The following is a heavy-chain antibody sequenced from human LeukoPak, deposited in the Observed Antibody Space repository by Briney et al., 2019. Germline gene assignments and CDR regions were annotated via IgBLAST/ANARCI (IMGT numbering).Heavy chain of an antibody. J-gene: IGHJ4*02. CDR3: ARDSRWQLASFDY. CDR2: ISSSSSYI. D-gene: IGHD2-15*01. Sequence: GGSLRLSCAASGFTFSSYSMNWVRQAPGKGLEWVSSISSSSSYIYYADSVKGRFTISRDNAKNSLYLHMNSLRAEDTAVYYCARDSRWQLASFDYWGQGTVVSVSS. CDR1: GFTFSSYS. V-gene: IGHV3-21*01.